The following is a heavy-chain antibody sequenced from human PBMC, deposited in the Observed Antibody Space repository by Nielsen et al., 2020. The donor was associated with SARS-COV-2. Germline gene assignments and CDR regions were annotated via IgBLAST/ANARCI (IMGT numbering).Heavy chain of an antibody. CDR2: ISPSGGSK. CDR1: AFTFSSYA. V-gene: IGHV3-23*01. Sequence: GESLKISCAASAFTFSSYAMNWVRQAPGKGLEWVSSISPSGGSKYYADSVKGRFTVSRDNSKSMVYLQMHSLRVEDSALYYCAKVAPTYIAAAAANYWGQGIVVTVSS. CDR3: AKVAPTYIAAAAANY. J-gene: IGHJ4*02. D-gene: IGHD6-13*01.